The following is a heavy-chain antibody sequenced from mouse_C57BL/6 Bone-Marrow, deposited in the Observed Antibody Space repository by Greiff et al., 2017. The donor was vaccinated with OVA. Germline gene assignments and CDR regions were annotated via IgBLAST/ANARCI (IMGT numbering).Heavy chain of an antibody. CDR2: IYPRSGNT. D-gene: IGHD2-1*01. CDR3: AIYGNYEAY. J-gene: IGHJ3*01. V-gene: IGHV1-81*01. CDR1: GYTFTSYG. Sequence: QVQLKQSGAELARPGASVKLSCKASGYTFTSYGISWVKQRTGQGLEWIGEIYPRSGNTYYNEKFKGKATLTADKSSSTAYMELRSLTSEDSAVYFCAIYGNYEAYWGQGTLVTVSA.